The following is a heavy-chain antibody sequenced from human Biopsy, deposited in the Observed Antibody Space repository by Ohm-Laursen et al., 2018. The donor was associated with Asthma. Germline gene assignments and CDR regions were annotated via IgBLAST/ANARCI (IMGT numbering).Heavy chain of an antibody. J-gene: IGHJ4*02. CDR1: GFAVSRDH. D-gene: IGHD2-15*01. Sequence: SLRLSCTASGFAVSRDHMFWVRQAPGKGLEWVSVIYSGGTSHTADSVKGRFTISRDNSKHTMYLHMNSLRGDDTAIYYCGKDSSEVEAADEYWGPGTLVTVSS. CDR3: GKDSSEVEAADEY. V-gene: IGHV3-53*01. CDR2: IYSGGTS.